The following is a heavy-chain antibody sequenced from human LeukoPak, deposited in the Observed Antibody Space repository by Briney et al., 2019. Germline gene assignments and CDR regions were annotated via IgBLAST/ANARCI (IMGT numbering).Heavy chain of an antibody. V-gene: IGHV3-23*01. CDR2: ISGSGGST. D-gene: IGHD4-17*01. CDR3: AKTFGDYGDYGY. J-gene: IGHJ4*02. Sequence: GGSLRLSCAASGFTFSSYAMSWVRQVPGKGLEWVSAISGSGGSTYYADSVKGRFTISRDNSKNTLYLQMNSLRAEDTAVYYCAKTFGDYGDYGYWGQGTLVTVSS. CDR1: GFTFSSYA.